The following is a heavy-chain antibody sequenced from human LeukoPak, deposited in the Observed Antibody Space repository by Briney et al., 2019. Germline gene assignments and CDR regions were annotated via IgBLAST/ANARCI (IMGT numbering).Heavy chain of an antibody. CDR3: ARSYQRYYFDY. J-gene: IGHJ4*02. CDR1: GFTFSSYD. V-gene: IGHV3-30*03. Sequence: GGSLRLSCAASGFTFSSYDMHWGRQAPGKGLEWVAIISYDGGNKYYADSVKGRFTISRDNSKNTLFLQMNSLRAEDTAVYFCARSYQRYYFDYWGQGTLVTVSS. CDR2: ISYDGGNK. D-gene: IGHD1-14*01.